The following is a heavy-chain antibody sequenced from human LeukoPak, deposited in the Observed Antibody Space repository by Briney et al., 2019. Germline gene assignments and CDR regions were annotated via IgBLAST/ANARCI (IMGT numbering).Heavy chain of an antibody. D-gene: IGHD1-26*01. V-gene: IGHV3-23*01. CDR2: VIGSAGST. J-gene: IGHJ4*01. CDR1: GFTFSTYA. CDR3: AKDRVPDRAWEIDY. Sequence: GGSLRLSCAASGFTFSTYAMSWVRQAPGKGLEWVSGVIGSAGSTYYADSVKGRFTISRDNSKNTLYLQMNSLRAEDTAVYYCAKDRVPDRAWEIDYWGQGTLVTVSS.